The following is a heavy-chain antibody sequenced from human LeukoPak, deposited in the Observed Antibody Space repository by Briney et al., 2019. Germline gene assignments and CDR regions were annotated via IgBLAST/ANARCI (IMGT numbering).Heavy chain of an antibody. Sequence: GGSLRLSCAASGFSFSSYAMSWVRQAPGKGLEWVSSISSSSSYIYYADSVKGRFTISRDNAENSLYLQMSSLRAEDTAVYYCAGVFGSGWYREDYWGQGTLVTVSS. J-gene: IGHJ4*02. V-gene: IGHV3-21*01. CDR2: ISSSSSYI. CDR1: GFSFSSYA. D-gene: IGHD6-19*01. CDR3: AGVFGSGWYREDY.